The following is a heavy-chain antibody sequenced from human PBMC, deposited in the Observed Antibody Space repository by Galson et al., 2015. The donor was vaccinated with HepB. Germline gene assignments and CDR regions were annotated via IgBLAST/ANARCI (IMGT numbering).Heavy chain of an antibody. CDR3: AKDWYCSSTSCYILDY. D-gene: IGHD2-2*02. J-gene: IGHJ4*02. CDR2: ISYDGSNK. Sequence: SLRLSCAASGFTFSSYGMHWVRQAPGKGLEWVAVISYDGSNKYYADSVKGRFTISRDNSKNTLYLQMNSLRAEDTAVYYCAKDWYCSSTSCYILDYWGQGTLVTVSS. V-gene: IGHV3-30*18. CDR1: GFTFSSYG.